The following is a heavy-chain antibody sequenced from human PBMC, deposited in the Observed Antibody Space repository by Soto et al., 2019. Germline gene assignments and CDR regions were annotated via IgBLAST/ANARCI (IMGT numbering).Heavy chain of an antibody. CDR1: GFSVSNNY. CDR3: ASLAVAEGFDP. J-gene: IGHJ5*02. V-gene: IGHV3-53*02. Sequence: EVQLVETGGGLIQPGGSLRLSCAASGFSVSNNYMSWVRQAPGKGLEWVSIIHAGGSTYYADSVKGRFTISRDNSKNTVYLQMNGLRDEDTAMYYCASLAVAEGFDPWGQGTLVTGSS. D-gene: IGHD6-19*01. CDR2: IHAGGST.